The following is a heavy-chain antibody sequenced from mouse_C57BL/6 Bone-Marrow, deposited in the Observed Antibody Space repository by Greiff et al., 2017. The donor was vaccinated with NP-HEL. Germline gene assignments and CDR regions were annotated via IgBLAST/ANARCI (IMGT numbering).Heavy chain of an antibody. CDR3: AAIIYVYDVAY. Sequence: VQLQQPGAELVKPGASVKMSCKASGYTFTSYWITWVKQRPGQGLEWIGDIYPGSGSTNYNEKFKSKATLTVDTTSSTAYMQLSSLTSEDSAVYYSAAIIYVYDVAYWGQGTPVTVSA. D-gene: IGHD2-2*01. CDR1: GYTFTSYW. J-gene: IGHJ3*01. CDR2: IYPGSGST. V-gene: IGHV1-55*01.